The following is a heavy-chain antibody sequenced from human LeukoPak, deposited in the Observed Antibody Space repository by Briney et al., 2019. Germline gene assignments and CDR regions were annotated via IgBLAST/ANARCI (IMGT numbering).Heavy chain of an antibody. CDR1: VFTFSSYG. CDR2: IRYDGSNK. Sequence: GGSLRLSCAASVFTFSSYGMHWVRQAPGKGLEWVACIRYDGSNKYYADSVKGRFTISRDNSKNTLYLQMNSLRVEDTAVYYCTKLAKYFYGSETYYFFEHWGQGTPVTASS. V-gene: IGHV3-30*02. J-gene: IGHJ4*02. CDR3: TKLAKYFYGSETYYFFEH. D-gene: IGHD3-10*01.